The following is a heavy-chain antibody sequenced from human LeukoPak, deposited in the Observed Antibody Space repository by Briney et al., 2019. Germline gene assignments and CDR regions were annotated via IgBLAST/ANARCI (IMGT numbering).Heavy chain of an antibody. V-gene: IGHV1-46*01. CDR1: GYTFTSYY. J-gene: IGHJ6*03. CDR2: INPSGGST. CDR3: ARGPSITMVRGGQWYYYMDV. Sequence: ASVKVSCKASGYTFTSYYIHWVRQAPGQGLEWMGLINPSGGSTNYAQKFQGRVTMTRDTSTSTVYMELSSLRSEDTAVYYCARGPSITMVRGGQWYYYMDVWGKGTTVTVSS. D-gene: IGHD3-10*01.